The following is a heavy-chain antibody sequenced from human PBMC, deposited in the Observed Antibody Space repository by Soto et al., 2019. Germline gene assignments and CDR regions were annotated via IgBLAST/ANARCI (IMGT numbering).Heavy chain of an antibody. CDR1: GGSVSSGSYY. Sequence: QVQLQESGPGLVKPSETLSLTCTVSGGSVSSGSYYWSWIRQPPGKGLEWIGYIYYSGSTNYNPSLKSRVTMSVDTSKNQFSLKLSSVTAADTAVYYCARECITIFGVGGEFDYWGQGTLVTVSS. CDR2: IYYSGST. V-gene: IGHV4-61*01. CDR3: ARECITIFGVGGEFDY. D-gene: IGHD3-3*01. J-gene: IGHJ4*02.